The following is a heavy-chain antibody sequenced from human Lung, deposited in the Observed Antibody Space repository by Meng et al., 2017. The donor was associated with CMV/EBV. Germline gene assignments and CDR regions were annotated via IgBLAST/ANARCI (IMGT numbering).Heavy chain of an antibody. Sequence: SCAASGFTFSTYWMSWVRQAPGKGLEWVANIKQDGSEKYYVDSVKGRFTISRDNAKNSLYLQMNSLRAEDTAVYYCARESPGYSSSWYDYWGQGXLVTVSS. CDR3: ARESPGYSSSWYDY. CDR2: IKQDGSEK. J-gene: IGHJ4*02. V-gene: IGHV3-7*01. D-gene: IGHD6-13*01. CDR1: GFTFSTYW.